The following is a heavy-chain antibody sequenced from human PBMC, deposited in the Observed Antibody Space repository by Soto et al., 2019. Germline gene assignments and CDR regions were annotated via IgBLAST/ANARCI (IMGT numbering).Heavy chain of an antibody. J-gene: IGHJ4*02. CDR3: AREDSSSWIDY. Sequence: PSETLSVTCPVSCGSISSYYWSWIRQPPGKGLEWIGYIYYSGSTNYNPSLKSRVTISVDTSKNQFSLKLSSVTAADTAVYYCAREDSSSWIDYWGQGTLVTVSS. V-gene: IGHV4-59*01. CDR1: CGSISSYY. CDR2: IYYSGST. D-gene: IGHD6-13*01.